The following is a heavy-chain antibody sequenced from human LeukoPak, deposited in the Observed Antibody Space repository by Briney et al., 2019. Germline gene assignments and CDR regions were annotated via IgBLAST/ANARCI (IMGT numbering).Heavy chain of an antibody. J-gene: IGHJ4*02. CDR1: GFSLSNHW. V-gene: IGHV3-7*05. CDR2: INQDGSER. Sequence: PGGSLRLSCAASGFSLSNHWMDWVRQAPGKGLEWVANINQDGSERYFGDAVKGRFTISRDNAKNSLFLQMDSLTDEDTAIYYCTRSISDWGQGTLVTVSS. CDR3: TRSISD.